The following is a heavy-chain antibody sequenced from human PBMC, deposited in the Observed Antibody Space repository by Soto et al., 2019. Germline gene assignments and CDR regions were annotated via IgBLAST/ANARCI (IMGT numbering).Heavy chain of an antibody. CDR3: ARDQRSSWIYWFDP. CDR2: IWYDGSNK. D-gene: IGHD6-13*01. CDR1: GFTFSSYG. V-gene: IGHV3-33*01. Sequence: GGSLRLSCAASGFTFSSYGMHWVRQAPGKGLEWVAVIWYDGSNKYYADSVKGRFTISRDNSKNTLYLQMNSLRAEETAVYYCARDQRSSWIYWFDPWGQGTLVTVSS. J-gene: IGHJ5*02.